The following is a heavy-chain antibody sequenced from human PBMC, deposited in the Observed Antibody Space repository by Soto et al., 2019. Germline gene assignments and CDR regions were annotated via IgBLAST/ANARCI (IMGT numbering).Heavy chain of an antibody. CDR2: IWYTGTT. J-gene: IGHJ1*01. CDR1: GFTFSSYAM. V-gene: IGHV4-31*02. CDR3: ARSRSTFLQH. D-gene: IGHD4-4*01. Sequence: LRLSCAASGFTFSSYAMGWIRQPPGKGLDWIGYIWYTGTTYYNPSFKSRVTMSIDTSKNQFSLNLSSVTVADTAVYYCARSRSTFLQHWGQGALVTVSS.